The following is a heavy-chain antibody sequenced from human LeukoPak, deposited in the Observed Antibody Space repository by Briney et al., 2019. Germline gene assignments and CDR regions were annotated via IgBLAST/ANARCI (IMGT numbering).Heavy chain of an antibody. CDR1: GYTFTGYY. CDR3: ARDQYCSSTSCPRGGFDP. J-gene: IGHJ5*02. CDR2: INPNSGGT. V-gene: IGHV1-2*02. D-gene: IGHD2-2*01. Sequence: GASVKVSCKASGYTFTGYYMHWVRQAPGQGLEWMGWINPNSGGTNYAQKFQGRVTMTRDTSISTAYMELSRPRSDDTAVYYCARDQYCSSTSCPRGGFDPWGQGTLVTVSS.